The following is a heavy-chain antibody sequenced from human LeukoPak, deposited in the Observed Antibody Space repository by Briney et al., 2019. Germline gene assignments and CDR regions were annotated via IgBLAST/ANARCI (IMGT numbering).Heavy chain of an antibody. D-gene: IGHD7-27*01. CDR1: GLTFRSYW. CDR2: INPGGNEI. CDR3: MCWGTDNH. J-gene: IGHJ4*02. Sequence: GSLRLSCTFSGLTFRSYWMNWVRQAPGKGLEWVANINPGGNEIRSVDSVKGRSIISRDNAKNSLDLQMSSLRVEDTAVYYCMCWGTDNHWGQGILVTVSS. V-gene: IGHV3-7*01.